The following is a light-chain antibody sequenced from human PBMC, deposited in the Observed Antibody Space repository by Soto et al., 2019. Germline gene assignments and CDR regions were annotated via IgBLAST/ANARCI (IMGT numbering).Light chain of an antibody. V-gene: IGLV2-14*03. CDR2: DVS. Sequence: QSVLTQPASVSGSPGQSITISCTGTSSDFGGYNYVSWYQHHPGKAPKRMIHDVSNRPSGVSNRFSGSKSGNTASLTISGLQADDEADYYCSSYIPNNSTYVFGTGTKVTVL. CDR1: SSDFGGYNY. CDR3: SSYIPNNSTYV. J-gene: IGLJ1*01.